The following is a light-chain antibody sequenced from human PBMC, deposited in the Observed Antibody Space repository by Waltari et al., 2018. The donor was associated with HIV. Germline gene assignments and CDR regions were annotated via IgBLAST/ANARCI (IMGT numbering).Light chain of an antibody. CDR2: KDS. CDR1: ALPTQS. J-gene: IGLJ1*01. Sequence: SELTQPPSVSVSPGQTARITSSGEALPTQSASWYQQKPGQAPVVMIYKDSERPSGIPERFSGSSSGKTVTLTISGVQAEDEADYYCQSADSSGTHYVFGTGTKVTVL. CDR3: QSADSSGTHYV. V-gene: IGLV3-25*03.